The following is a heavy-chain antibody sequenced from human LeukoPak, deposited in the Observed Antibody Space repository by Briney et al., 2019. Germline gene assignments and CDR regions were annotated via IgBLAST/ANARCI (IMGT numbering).Heavy chain of an antibody. Sequence: SETLSLTCTVSGGSVSSGSYYWSWIRQPPGKGLDWIGYIYYSGITNYNPALKSRVTISVDTSKNQFSLKLSSVTAAAPAVYYCARGHRDGPYDYWGQGTLVTVSS. CDR1: GGSVSSGSYY. D-gene: IGHD5-24*01. CDR3: ARGHRDGPYDY. V-gene: IGHV4-61*01. J-gene: IGHJ4*02. CDR2: IYYSGIT.